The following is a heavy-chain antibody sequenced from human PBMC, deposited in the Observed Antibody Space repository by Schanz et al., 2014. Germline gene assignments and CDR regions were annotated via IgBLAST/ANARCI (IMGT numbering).Heavy chain of an antibody. CDR1: GYTFTGHH. V-gene: IGHV1-2*02. D-gene: IGHD3-10*01. Sequence: QVQLVQSGAEVKKPGASVKVSCKASGYTFTGHHMHWVRQAPGQGLEWMGWINPSSGGTNYAQKFQGRVTMTRDTSISTAYRELRALRPDDPAVYYCARASRAPVRGLNGFDPWGQGTLVTVSS. J-gene: IGHJ5*02. CDR3: ARASRAPVRGLNGFDP. CDR2: INPSSGGT.